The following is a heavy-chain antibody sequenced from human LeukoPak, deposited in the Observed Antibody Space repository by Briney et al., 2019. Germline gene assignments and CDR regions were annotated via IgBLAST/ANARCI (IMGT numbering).Heavy chain of an antibody. CDR1: GYTFTSYG. V-gene: IGHV1-69*06. Sequence: EASVTVSCKASGYTFTSYGISWVRQAPGQGLEWMGGIIPIFGTANYAQKFQGRVTITADKSTSTAYMELSSLRSEDTAVYYCAIGYSGYDLDYWGQGTLVTVSS. D-gene: IGHD5-12*01. CDR2: IIPIFGTA. J-gene: IGHJ4*02. CDR3: AIGYSGYDLDY.